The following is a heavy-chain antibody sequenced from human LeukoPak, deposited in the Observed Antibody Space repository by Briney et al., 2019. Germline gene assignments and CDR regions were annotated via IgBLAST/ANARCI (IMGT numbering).Heavy chain of an antibody. Sequence: PSETLSLTCTVSGGSISSSSYYWGWIRQPPGKGLEWIGSIYYSGSTYYNPSLKSRVTISVDTSKNQFSLKLSSVTAADTAVYYCARHQFRGTLLWFGEGSGYFDYWGQGTLVTVSS. J-gene: IGHJ4*02. D-gene: IGHD3-10*01. CDR3: ARHQFRGTLLWFGEGSGYFDY. V-gene: IGHV4-39*01. CDR2: IYYSGST. CDR1: GGSISSSSYY.